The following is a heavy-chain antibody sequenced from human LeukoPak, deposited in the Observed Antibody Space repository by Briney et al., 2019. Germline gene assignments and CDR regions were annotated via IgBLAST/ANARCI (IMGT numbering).Heavy chain of an antibody. J-gene: IGHJ5*02. D-gene: IGHD1-26*01. Sequence: PGGSLRLSCAASGFIFSNYGIHWVRQAPGKGLEWVTVVSNDGRTTYYADSVKGRFTISRDNSKNTLYLQMNSLRSEDTAIYYCAREGLGPTFSAWFDPWGQGTLVTVSS. V-gene: IGHV3-30*03. CDR1: GFIFSNYG. CDR3: AREGLGPTFSAWFDP. CDR2: VSNDGRTT.